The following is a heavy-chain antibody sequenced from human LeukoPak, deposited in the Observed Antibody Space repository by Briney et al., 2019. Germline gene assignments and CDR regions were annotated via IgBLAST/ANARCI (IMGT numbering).Heavy chain of an antibody. D-gene: IGHD3-22*01. CDR1: GGSISSSSYY. J-gene: IGHJ4*02. Sequence: PSETLSLTCTVSGGSISSSSYYWGWIRQPPGKGLEWIGSIYYSGSTYYNPSLKSRVTISVDTSKNQFSLKLSSVTAADTAVYYCARQNEGMIVVVRYFDYWGQGTLVTVSS. CDR3: ARQNEGMIVVVRYFDY. CDR2: IYYSGST. V-gene: IGHV4-39*01.